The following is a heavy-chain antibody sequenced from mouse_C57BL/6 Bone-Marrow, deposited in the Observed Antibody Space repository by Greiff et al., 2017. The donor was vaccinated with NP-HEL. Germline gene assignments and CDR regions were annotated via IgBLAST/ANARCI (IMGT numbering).Heavy chain of an antibody. CDR3: ARPPYYYGSSPFAY. J-gene: IGHJ3*01. Sequence: VQLKESGGDLVKPGGSLKLSCAASGFTFSSYGMSWFRPTPDKRLEWVATISSGGSYTYYPDSVKGRFTISRDNAKNTLYLQMSSLKSEDTAMYYCARPPYYYGSSPFAYWGQGTLVTVSA. CDR1: GFTFSSYG. CDR2: ISSGGSYT. V-gene: IGHV5-6*01. D-gene: IGHD1-1*01.